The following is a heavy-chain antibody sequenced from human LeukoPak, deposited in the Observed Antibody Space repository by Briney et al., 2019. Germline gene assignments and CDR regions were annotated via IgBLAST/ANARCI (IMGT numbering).Heavy chain of an antibody. Sequence: PGGSLRLSCAGSEFTFSRYWLTWVRQATGKGLEWVANIKLDGSEKYYVNSVKDRFTISRDNAKKSLYLQMNSLRVEDTAVYYCARGHYGMDVWGQGTTVTVSS. CDR1: EFTFSRYW. J-gene: IGHJ6*02. V-gene: IGHV3-7*03. CDR2: IKLDGSEK. CDR3: ARGHYGMDV.